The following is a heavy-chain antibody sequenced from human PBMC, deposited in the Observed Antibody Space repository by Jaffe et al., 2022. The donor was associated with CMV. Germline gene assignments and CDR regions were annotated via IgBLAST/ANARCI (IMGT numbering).Heavy chain of an antibody. CDR1: GFTFSSYW. CDR2: IKQDGSEK. J-gene: IGHJ6*02. CDR3: ARDGSMKQHGMGTTRYYYYYYGMDV. Sequence: EVQLVESGGGLVQPGGSLRLSCAASGFTFSSYWMSWVRQAPGKGLEWVANIKQDGSEKYYVDSVKGRFTISRDNAKNSLYLQMNSLRAEDTAVYYCARDGSMKQHGMGTTRYYYYYYGMDVWGQGTTVTVSS. V-gene: IGHV3-7*01. D-gene: IGHD6-13*01.